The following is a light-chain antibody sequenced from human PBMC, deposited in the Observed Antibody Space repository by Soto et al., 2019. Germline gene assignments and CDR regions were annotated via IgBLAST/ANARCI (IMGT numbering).Light chain of an antibody. CDR3: TSYTTANTLI. V-gene: IGLV2-14*01. J-gene: IGLJ2*01. Sequence: QSALTQPASVSGSPGQSITISCTGTSSDVGGYNYVSWYQQHPGKAPNLIIFDVSNRPSGVSNRFSGSKSGNSASLTISGLQAEDEADYYCTSYTTANTLIVGGGTKVTVL. CDR2: DVS. CDR1: SSDVGGYNY.